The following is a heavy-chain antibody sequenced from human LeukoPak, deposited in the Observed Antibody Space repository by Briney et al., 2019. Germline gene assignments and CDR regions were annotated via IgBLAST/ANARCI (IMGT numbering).Heavy chain of an antibody. CDR2: IIPVFGAA. V-gene: IGHV1-69*06. Sequence: SVKVSCKTSGDTFRRYAIIWVRQAPGQGLEWMGGIIPVFGAANYAQKLQGRVTFTADKSTNTVYMDLSSLRSEDTAVHYCARTTSQSIVAAGDHWGQGTLVIVSP. J-gene: IGHJ4*02. D-gene: IGHD2-15*01. CDR3: ARTTSQSIVAAGDH. CDR1: GDTFRRYA.